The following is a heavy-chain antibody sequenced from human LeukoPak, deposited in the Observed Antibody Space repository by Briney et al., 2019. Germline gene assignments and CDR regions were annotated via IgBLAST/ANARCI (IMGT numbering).Heavy chain of an antibody. Sequence: SETLSLTCTVSGASISSYYWSWIRQSPGKGLEWIAYIYYSGSGSTDYNPSLKSRVTISVDTSKNQLSLKVSSVTAADTAIYYCARDLGRELDYWGQGTRVTVSS. J-gene: IGHJ4*02. V-gene: IGHV4-59*01. CDR3: ARDLGRELDY. D-gene: IGHD1-7*01. CDR1: GASISSYY. CDR2: IYYSGSGST.